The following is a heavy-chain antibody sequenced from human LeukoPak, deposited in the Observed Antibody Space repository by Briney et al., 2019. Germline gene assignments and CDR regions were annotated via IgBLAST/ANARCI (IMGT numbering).Heavy chain of an antibody. V-gene: IGHV3-21*01. D-gene: IGHD3-3*01. CDR2: ISSSSSYI. CDR1: GFTFSSYT. CDR3: ARVQSFSSGLDS. J-gene: IGHJ4*02. Sequence: GGSLRLSCAASGFTFSSYTMNWVRQAPGKGLEWVSSISSSSSYIYYADSVKGRFTISRDNAKNSLYLQMNSLRAEDTAVYYCARVQSFSSGLDSSGQGTLVTVSS.